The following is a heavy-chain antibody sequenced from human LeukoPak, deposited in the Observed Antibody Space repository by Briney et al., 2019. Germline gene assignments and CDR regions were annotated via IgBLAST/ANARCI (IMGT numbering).Heavy chain of an antibody. J-gene: IGHJ4*02. CDR2: ISYDGSNK. CDR3: ARDGGGTYYVVDY. D-gene: IGHD1-26*01. V-gene: IGHV3-30*03. CDR1: GFTFSSYG. Sequence: PGGSLRLSCAASGFTFSSYGMHWVRQAPGKGLEWVAVISYDGSNKYYADSVKGRFTISRDNAKNSLSLQMNSLRAEDTAVYYCARDGGGTYYVVDYWGQGSLVTVSS.